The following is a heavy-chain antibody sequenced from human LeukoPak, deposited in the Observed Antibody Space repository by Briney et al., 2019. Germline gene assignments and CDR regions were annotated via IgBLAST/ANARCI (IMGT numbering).Heavy chain of an antibody. CDR2: ISYDASNT. Sequence: GSLRLSCAASGFTVSSNYMSWVRQAPGKGLEWVAMISYDASNTYYADSVKGRFTISRDNSKNTLYLQMNSLRAEDTAVYYCAKLYTAMIDYDVFEIWGQGTMVTVSS. V-gene: IGHV3-30*18. CDR1: GFTVSSNY. D-gene: IGHD5-18*01. CDR3: AKLYTAMIDYDVFEI. J-gene: IGHJ3*02.